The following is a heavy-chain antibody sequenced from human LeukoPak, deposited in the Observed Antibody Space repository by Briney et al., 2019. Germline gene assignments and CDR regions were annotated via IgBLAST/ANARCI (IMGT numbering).Heavy chain of an antibody. Sequence: GGPLSLSGPAPGFTSSAYAMTGVGQPQGKGLGGWAVIGYDGSNKYYADSVKGRFTISRDNSKNTLYLQMNSLRAEDTAVYYCARERVDVRGDSSGCLDYWGQGTLVTVSS. D-gene: IGHD3-22*01. CDR3: ARERVDVRGDSSGCLDY. V-gene: IGHV3-33*08. J-gene: IGHJ4*02. CDR2: IGYDGSNK. CDR1: GFTSSAYA.